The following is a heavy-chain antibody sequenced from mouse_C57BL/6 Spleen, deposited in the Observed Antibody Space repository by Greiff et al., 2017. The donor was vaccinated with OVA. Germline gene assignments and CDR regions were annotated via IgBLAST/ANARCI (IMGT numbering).Heavy chain of an antibody. CDR3: ARRGYYGYDGWYFDV. V-gene: IGHV5-9*01. D-gene: IGHD2-2*01. J-gene: IGHJ1*03. CDR2: ISGGGGNT. Sequence: EVKVVESGGGLVKPGGSLKLSCAASGFTFSSYTMSWVRQTPEKRLEWVATISGGGGNTYYPDSVKGRFTISRDNAKNTLYLQRSSLRSEDTALYYCARRGYYGYDGWYFDVWGTGTTVTVSS. CDR1: GFTFSSYT.